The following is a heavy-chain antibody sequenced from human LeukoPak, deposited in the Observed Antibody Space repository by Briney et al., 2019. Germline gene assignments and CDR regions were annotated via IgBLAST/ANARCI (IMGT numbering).Heavy chain of an antibody. CDR1: GFTFSSYG. D-gene: IGHD5-24*01. CDR3: ARDPLRWLQNNYYYYYMDV. V-gene: IGHV3-48*02. CDR2: ISSTSRTI. Sequence: GGSLRLSCAASGFTFSSYGMNWVRQAPGKGLEWVSYISSTSRTIYDADSVKGRFTISRDNAKNSLYLQMNSLRDEDTAVYYCARDPLRWLQNNYYYYYMDVWGKGTTVTISS. J-gene: IGHJ6*03.